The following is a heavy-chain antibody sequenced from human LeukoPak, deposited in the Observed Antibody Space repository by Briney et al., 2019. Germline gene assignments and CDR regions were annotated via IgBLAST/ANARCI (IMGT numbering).Heavy chain of an antibody. CDR1: GFTLNSYR. V-gene: IGHV3-7*04. Sequence: PGGSLRLSAVGSGFTLNSYRMMWLRTAPGGGVEWVAMIKDDGSENYSVAPDKGRFTTTRDNDKTLLYQQRSRRSAEETAVYYWGRARIDYWGQGTMVTVSS. J-gene: IGHJ4*02. CDR2: IKDDGSEN. CDR3: GRARIDY. D-gene: IGHD1-14*01.